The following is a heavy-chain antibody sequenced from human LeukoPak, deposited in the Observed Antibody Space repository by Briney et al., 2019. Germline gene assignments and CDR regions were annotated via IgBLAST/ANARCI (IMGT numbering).Heavy chain of an antibody. CDR3: ARGGDSRYFDY. D-gene: IGHD3-3*01. J-gene: IGHJ4*02. V-gene: IGHV4-59*01. Sequence: PSETLSLTCTASGGSISSYYWSWIRQPPGKGLEWIGDIYYSGSTNYNPSLKSRVTISVDTSKNKFSLKLISVTAADTAVYYCARGGDSRYFDYWGQGTLVTVSS. CDR1: GGSISSYY. CDR2: IYYSGST.